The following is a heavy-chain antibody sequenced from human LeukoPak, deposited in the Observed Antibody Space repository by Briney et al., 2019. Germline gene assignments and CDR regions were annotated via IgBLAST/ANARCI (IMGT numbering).Heavy chain of an antibody. CDR3: AREFADYYDSSGYYYLDY. J-gene: IGHJ4*02. CDR1: GFTFSSYA. V-gene: IGHV3-23*01. D-gene: IGHD3-22*01. CDR2: ISGSGGST. Sequence: PGGSLRLSCAASGFTFSSYAMSWVRQAPGKGLEWVSAISGSGGSTYYADSVKGRFTISRDNSKNTLYLQMNSLRAEDTAVYYCAREFADYYDSSGYYYLDYWGQGTLVTVSS.